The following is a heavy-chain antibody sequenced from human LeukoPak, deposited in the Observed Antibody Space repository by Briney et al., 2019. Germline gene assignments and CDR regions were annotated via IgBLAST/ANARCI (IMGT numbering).Heavy chain of an antibody. J-gene: IGHJ4*02. CDR2: ITYDGSNK. Sequence: GGSLRLSCAASGFTLRSYDMHWIRQAPGKGLEWVAVITYDGSNKYYADPVKGRLTIPRDNSENTVYLQMNSLRAEDTAVYYCAKDHLEYYYDSSGPDYWGQGTLVTVSS. CDR3: AKDHLEYYYDSSGPDY. D-gene: IGHD3-22*01. V-gene: IGHV3-30*18. CDR1: GFTLRSYD.